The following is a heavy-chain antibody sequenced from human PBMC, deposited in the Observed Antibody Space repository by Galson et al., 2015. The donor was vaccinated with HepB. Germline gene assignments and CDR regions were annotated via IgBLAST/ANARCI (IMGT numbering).Heavy chain of an antibody. CDR1: GFTFSDYY. V-gene: IGHV3-11*01. CDR3: ARAACGGDCYGDYMDV. Sequence: SLRLSCAAAGFTFSDYYMSWIRQAPGKGLEWVSYISSSGGSRYADSVKGRFTISRDNARNSLYLLMSSLKAADTAVYYCARAACGGDCYGDYMDVWGNGTSVTVSS. J-gene: IGHJ6*03. CDR2: ISSSGGSR. D-gene: IGHD2-21*01.